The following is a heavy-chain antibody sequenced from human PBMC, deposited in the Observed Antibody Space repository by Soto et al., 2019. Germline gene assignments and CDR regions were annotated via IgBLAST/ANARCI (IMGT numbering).Heavy chain of an antibody. Sequence: APVKASCKAAGYTFTSYYIHWVRQAPGQGLEWMGIINPSGESTNYAQKFQGRVTMTRDTSTSTVYMELYRLRSEDTAVYDCARPPRGRYNWFDPWGQGTLVTVSS. CDR2: INPSGEST. CDR3: ARPPRGRYNWFDP. D-gene: IGHD3-10*01. J-gene: IGHJ5*02. CDR1: GYTFTSYY. V-gene: IGHV1-46*01.